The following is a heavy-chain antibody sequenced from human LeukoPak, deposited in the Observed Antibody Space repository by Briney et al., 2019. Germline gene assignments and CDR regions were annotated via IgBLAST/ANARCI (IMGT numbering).Heavy chain of an antibody. CDR1: GGSISSSSYY. CDR2: IYYSGST. J-gene: IGHJ4*02. CDR3: ARVYDYYDSSAYYYTQLDY. V-gene: IGHV4-39*07. D-gene: IGHD3-22*01. Sequence: SETLSLTCTVSGGSISSSSYYWGWIRQPPGKGLEWIGSIYYSGSTYYNPSLKSRVTISVDTSKNQFSLSLSSVTAADTAVYYCARVYDYYDSSAYYYTQLDYWGQGTLVTVSS.